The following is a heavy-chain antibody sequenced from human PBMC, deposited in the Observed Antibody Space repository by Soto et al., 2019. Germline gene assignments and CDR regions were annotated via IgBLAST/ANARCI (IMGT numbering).Heavy chain of an antibody. CDR2: MYYSGST. Sequence: SETLSLTCTVSGGSISSYYWSWIRQPPGKGLEWIGYMYYSGSTNYNPSLKSRVTISVDTSMNEFSLKLSSVTAADTAVYYCARLNGYCVSTGCHGYYGMDVWGQGTTVTVSS. J-gene: IGHJ6*02. V-gene: IGHV4-59*08. CDR1: GGSISSYY. CDR3: ARLNGYCVSTGCHGYYGMDV. D-gene: IGHD2-2*03.